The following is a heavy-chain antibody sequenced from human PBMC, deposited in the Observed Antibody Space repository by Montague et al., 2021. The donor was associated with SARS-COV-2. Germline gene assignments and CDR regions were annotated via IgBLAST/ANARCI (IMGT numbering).Heavy chain of an antibody. CDR2: IKQSGST. CDR3: ARKGSGGSDLAY. D-gene: IGHD3-10*01. V-gene: IGHV4-34*01. CDR1: VGCLSGYY. J-gene: IGHJ4*02. Sequence: SETLSLTCAGDVGCLSGYYWGWIGQPQGRGLEWNGEIKQSGSTNYNPSLKSRVTISVDTSKNQFSLKLSSVTAADTAIYYCARKGSGGSDLAYWGQGTLVTVS.